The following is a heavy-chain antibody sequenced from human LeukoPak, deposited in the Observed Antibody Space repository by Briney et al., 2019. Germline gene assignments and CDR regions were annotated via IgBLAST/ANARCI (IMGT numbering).Heavy chain of an antibody. Sequence: SETLSLTCTVSGGSISTYYWSWIRQPPGKGLEWIGYIYYSGSTSYNPSLKSRVTISVDTSKNQFSLKLSSVTAADTAVYYCASATYWRSWFDPWGQGTLVTVSS. D-gene: IGHD2-8*02. J-gene: IGHJ5*02. CDR1: GGSISTYY. CDR3: ASATYWRSWFDP. CDR2: IYYSGST. V-gene: IGHV4-59*08.